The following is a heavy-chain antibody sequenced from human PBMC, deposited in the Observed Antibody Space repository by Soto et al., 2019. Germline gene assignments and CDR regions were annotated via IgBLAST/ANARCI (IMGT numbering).Heavy chain of an antibody. V-gene: IGHV1-18*01. CDR3: ARDIVLPHPISQNWFDP. D-gene: IGHD2-8*01. CDR2: ISAYNGNT. Sequence: QVQLVQSGAEVKKPGASVKVSCKASGYTFTSYGISWVRQAPGQGLEWMGWISAYNGNTNYAQKLQGRVTMTTDTPTSTAYMELRSTTSDDTAVYYGARDIVLPHPISQNWFDPWGQGTLVTVSS. J-gene: IGHJ5*02. CDR1: GYTFTSYG.